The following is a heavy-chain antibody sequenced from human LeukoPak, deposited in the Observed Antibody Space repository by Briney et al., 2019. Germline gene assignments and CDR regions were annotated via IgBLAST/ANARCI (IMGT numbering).Heavy chain of an antibody. CDR2: IYHSGST. CDR1: GGSISSSNW. Sequence: PSGTLSLTCAVSGGSISSSNWWCWVLQPPGRGGEWMGEIYHSGSTNYNPSLKSRVTISVDKSKNQFSLKLSSVTAADTAVYYCASRYRGRYDSSGYRDYWGQGTLVTVSS. CDR3: ASRYRGRYDSSGYRDY. V-gene: IGHV4-4*02. J-gene: IGHJ4*02. D-gene: IGHD3-22*01.